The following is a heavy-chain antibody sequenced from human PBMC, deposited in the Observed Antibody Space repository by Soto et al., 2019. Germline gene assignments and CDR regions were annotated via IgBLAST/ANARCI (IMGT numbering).Heavy chain of an antibody. V-gene: IGHV5-51*01. CDR2: IYPGDSDT. CDR3: ASRVCSSTSCYGVGSGWFDP. Sequence: PGESLKISCKGSGYSFTSYWIGWVRQMPGKGLEWMGIIYPGDSDTRYSPSFQGQVTISADKSISTAYLQWSSLKASDTAMYYCASRVCSSTSCYGVGSGWFDPWGQGTLVTVSS. CDR1: GYSFTSYW. D-gene: IGHD2-2*01. J-gene: IGHJ5*02.